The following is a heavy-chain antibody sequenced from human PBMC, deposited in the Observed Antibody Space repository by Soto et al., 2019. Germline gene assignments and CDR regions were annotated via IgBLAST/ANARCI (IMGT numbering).Heavy chain of an antibody. CDR2: IYYSGAA. CDR1: GDSISSSTYY. J-gene: IGHJ1*01. V-gene: IGHV4-39*02. D-gene: IGHD2-21*01. CDR3: ARLAYSGYFQT. Sequence: QLQLQESGPRLVKPSDTLSLICDVSGDSISSSTYYWGWIRQPPGKGLEWLASIYYSGAAYYNPSLRSRVSISVDTSNNRFSLALTSLTAADTAVYFCARLAYSGYFQTWGQGSLVTVS.